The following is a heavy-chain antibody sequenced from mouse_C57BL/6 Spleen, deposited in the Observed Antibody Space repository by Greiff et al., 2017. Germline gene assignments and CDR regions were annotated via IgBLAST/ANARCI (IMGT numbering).Heavy chain of an antibody. CDR1: GYTFTSYW. Sequence: QVQLQQPGAELVRPGSSVKLSCKASGYTFTSYWRHWVKQRPIQGLEWIGNIDPSDSETPYNQKFKDKATLTVDKSSSTAYMQLSSLTSEDSAVYYCARGPHYYGSTYFDYWGQGTTLTVSS. V-gene: IGHV1-52*01. D-gene: IGHD1-1*01. J-gene: IGHJ2*01. CDR3: ARGPHYYGSTYFDY. CDR2: IDPSDSET.